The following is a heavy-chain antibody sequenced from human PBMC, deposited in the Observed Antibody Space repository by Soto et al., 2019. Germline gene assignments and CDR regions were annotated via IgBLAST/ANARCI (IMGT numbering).Heavy chain of an antibody. V-gene: IGHV4-4*07. CDR2: IFINGNT. Sequence: SETLSLTCTVSSGSVSTYYWSWIRQPAGKGLEWIGRIFINGNTNYNPSLRSRVTMSVDTSKGQFSLNLTSVTAADTAVYFCARSGGSYIFDSWGQGILVTVSA. CDR3: ARSGGSYIFDS. CDR1: SGSVSTYY. D-gene: IGHD1-26*01. J-gene: IGHJ4*02.